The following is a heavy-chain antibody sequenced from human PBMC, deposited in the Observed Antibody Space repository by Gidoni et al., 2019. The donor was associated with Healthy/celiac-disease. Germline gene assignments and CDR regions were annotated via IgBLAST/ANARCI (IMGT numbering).Heavy chain of an antibody. CDR1: GFTFSSYS. V-gene: IGHV3-21*01. CDR2: ISSSSSYI. D-gene: IGHD4-17*01. CDR3: ARADYGDYGDNLFDY. Sequence: EVQLVESGGGLVKPGGSLRLSCAASGFTFSSYSMNWVRQAPGKGLEWVSSISSSSSYIYYADSVKGRFTISRDNAKNSLYLQMNSLRAEDTAVYYCARADYGDYGDNLFDYWGQGTLVTVSS. J-gene: IGHJ4*02.